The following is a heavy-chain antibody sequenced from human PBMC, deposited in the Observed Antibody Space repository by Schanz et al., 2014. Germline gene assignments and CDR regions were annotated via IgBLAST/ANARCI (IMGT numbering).Heavy chain of an antibody. V-gene: IGHV3-9*01. CDR1: GFTFTNYA. CDR2: IPWNGAAI. J-gene: IGHJ4*02. Sequence: EVQVVESGGGLVQPGGSLRLSCTASGFTFTNYAMSWVRQAPGKGLEWVSNIPWNGAAIGYAGSVRGRFTISRDSAKNSLFLQLNSLRADDTAVYYCARKVVATIGGYYDNWGQGTLVIVSS. CDR3: ARKVVATIGGYYDN. D-gene: IGHD5-12*01.